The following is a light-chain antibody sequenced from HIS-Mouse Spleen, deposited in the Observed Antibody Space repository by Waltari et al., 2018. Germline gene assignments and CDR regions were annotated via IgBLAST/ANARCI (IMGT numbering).Light chain of an antibody. CDR2: EVS. CDR1: SSDVGGYNY. CDR3: SSYAGSTL. J-gene: IGLJ2*01. Sequence: QSALTQPPSASGSPGQSVTISCTGTSSDVGGYNYLSWYQHHPGKAPKLMIYEVSKRPSGVPDRFSGSKSGNTASLTVSGLQAEDEADYYCSSYAGSTLFGGGTKLTVL. V-gene: IGLV2-8*01.